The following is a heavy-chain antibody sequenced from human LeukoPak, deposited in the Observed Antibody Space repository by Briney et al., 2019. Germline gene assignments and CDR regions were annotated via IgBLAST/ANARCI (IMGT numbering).Heavy chain of an antibody. Sequence: GASVKVSCKASGYTFTSYGISWVRQAPGQGLERMGWISAYNGNTNYAQKLQGRVTMTTDTSTSTAYMELRSLRSDDTAVYYCARVPHYYDSSGYFGYWGQGTLVTVSS. J-gene: IGHJ4*02. D-gene: IGHD3-22*01. CDR1: GYTFTSYG. V-gene: IGHV1-18*01. CDR2: ISAYNGNT. CDR3: ARVPHYYDSSGYFGY.